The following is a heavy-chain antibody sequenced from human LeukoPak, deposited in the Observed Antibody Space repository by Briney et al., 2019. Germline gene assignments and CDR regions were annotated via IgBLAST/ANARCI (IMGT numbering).Heavy chain of an antibody. D-gene: IGHD3-16*01. CDR3: ARGSYGQPAFDY. Sequence: ASVTVACKTSGYTFTKYGITWVRQAPGQGLEWLGWISGDKDDTNYAQKVQGRVTLTTDRSTRTAYMELRTLTSDDTALYYCARGSYGQPAFDYWGQGTQVTVSS. V-gene: IGHV1-18*04. J-gene: IGHJ4*02. CDR1: GYTFTKYG. CDR2: ISGDKDDT.